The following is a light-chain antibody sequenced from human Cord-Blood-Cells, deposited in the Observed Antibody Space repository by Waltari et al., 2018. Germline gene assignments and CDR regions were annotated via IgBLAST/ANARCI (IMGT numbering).Light chain of an antibody. J-gene: IGLJ2*01. CDR2: DVI. V-gene: IGLV2-14*01. CDR3: SSYTSSSTVV. CDR1: SSDVGGYTY. Sequence: QSALTQPASVSGSPGPSITISCTGTSSDVGGYTYVSWYQQHPGKAPKPMIYDVINRPSGVSNRFSDSKSGNPASLPISGLQAEDEADYYCSSYTSSSTVVFGGGTKLTVL.